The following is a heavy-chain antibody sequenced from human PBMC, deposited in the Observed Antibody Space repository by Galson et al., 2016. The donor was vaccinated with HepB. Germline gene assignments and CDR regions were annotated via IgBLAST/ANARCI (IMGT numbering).Heavy chain of an antibody. V-gene: IGHV4-30-4*01. CDR2: IFYSGST. CDR1: GGSISSGDFY. CDR3: ARIDLGYCGGGTCHNFDY. D-gene: IGHD2-15*01. J-gene: IGHJ4*02. Sequence: TLSLTCTVSGGSISSGDFYWSWIRQPPGKGLEWIGYIFYSGSTYYNPSLKSRLTISLDTSKNQFSLKLSSVTAADTAVYYCARIDLGYCGGGTCHNFDYWGQGTLVTVSS.